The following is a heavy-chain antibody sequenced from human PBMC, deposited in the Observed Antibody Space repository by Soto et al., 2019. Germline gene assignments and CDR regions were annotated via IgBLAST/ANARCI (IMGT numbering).Heavy chain of an antibody. CDR2: IYYSGST. V-gene: IGHV4-59*01. J-gene: IGHJ6*02. Sequence: SETLSLTCTVSGGSISSYYWSWIRQPPGKGLEWIGYIYYSGSTNYNPSLKSRVTISVDTSKNQFSLKLSSVTAADTAVYYCARHIRPSRVDVWGQGTTVPVSS. CDR3: ARHIRPSRVDV. CDR1: GGSISSYY.